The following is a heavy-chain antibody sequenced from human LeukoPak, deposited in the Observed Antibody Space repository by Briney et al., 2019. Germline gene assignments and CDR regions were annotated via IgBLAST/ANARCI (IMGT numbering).Heavy chain of an antibody. D-gene: IGHD2-2*01. Sequence: GGSLRLSCAASGFTFSSYGMHWVRQAPGKGLEWVAVISYDGSNKYYADSVKGRFTISRDNSKNTLYLKMNSLRAEDTAVYYCAKAAGYCSSTSCYGDYYMDVWGKGTTVTVSS. V-gene: IGHV3-30*18. CDR2: ISYDGSNK. J-gene: IGHJ6*03. CDR3: AKAAGYCSSTSCYGDYYMDV. CDR1: GFTFSSYG.